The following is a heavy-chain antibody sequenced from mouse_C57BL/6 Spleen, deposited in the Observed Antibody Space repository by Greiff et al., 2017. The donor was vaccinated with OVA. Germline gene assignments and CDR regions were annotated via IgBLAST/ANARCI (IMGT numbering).Heavy chain of an antibody. CDR3: AREGHYYDFDY. D-gene: IGHD1-2*01. CDR1: GYTFTSYW. V-gene: IGHV1-64*01. Sequence: QVQLKQPGAELVKPGASVKLSCKASGYTFTSYWMHWVKQRPGQGLEWIGMIHPNSGSTNYNEKFKSKATLTVDKSSSTAYMQLSSLTSEDSAVYYCAREGHYYDFDYWGQGTTLTVSS. CDR2: IHPNSGST. J-gene: IGHJ2*01.